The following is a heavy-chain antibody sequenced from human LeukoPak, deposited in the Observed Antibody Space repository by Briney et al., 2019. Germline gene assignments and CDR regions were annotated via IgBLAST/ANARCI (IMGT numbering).Heavy chain of an antibody. J-gene: IGHJ5*02. CDR2: IYHSGST. Sequence: SETLSLTCTVSGGSISSYYWSWIRQPPGKGLEWIGYIYHSGSTYYNPSLKSRVTISVDRSKNQFSLKLSSVTAADTAVYYCAREVGTTVVTPGWFDPWGQGTLVTVSS. V-gene: IGHV4-59*12. CDR3: AREVGTTVVTPGWFDP. CDR1: GGSISSYY. D-gene: IGHD4-23*01.